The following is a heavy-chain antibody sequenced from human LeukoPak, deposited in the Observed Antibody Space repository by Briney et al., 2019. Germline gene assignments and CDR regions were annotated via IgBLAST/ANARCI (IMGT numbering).Heavy chain of an antibody. CDR3: ARDGPPLPYDFWSGYLDH. V-gene: IGHV3-21*01. CDR1: GFTFDDYG. Sequence: GGSLRLSCAASGFTFDDYGMSWVRQAPGKGLEWVSSISSSSSYIYYADSVKGRFTISRDNAKNSLYLQMNSLRAEDTAVYYCARDGPPLPYDFWSGYLDHWGQGTLVTVSS. CDR2: ISSSSSYI. J-gene: IGHJ4*02. D-gene: IGHD3-3*01.